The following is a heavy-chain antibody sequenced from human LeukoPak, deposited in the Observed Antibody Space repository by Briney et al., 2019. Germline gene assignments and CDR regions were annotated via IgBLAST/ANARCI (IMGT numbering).Heavy chain of an antibody. CDR3: ATSKRTTVVDY. Sequence: GESLKISCKGSGYRFTNYWIGWVRQMPGKGLEWMGIIYPGDSDTRYSPSFQGQVTISADKSISTAYLQWSSLKASDTAMYYCATSKRTTVVDYWGQGTLVTVSS. CDR1: GYRFTNYW. CDR2: IYPGDSDT. V-gene: IGHV5-51*01. D-gene: IGHD4-23*01. J-gene: IGHJ4*02.